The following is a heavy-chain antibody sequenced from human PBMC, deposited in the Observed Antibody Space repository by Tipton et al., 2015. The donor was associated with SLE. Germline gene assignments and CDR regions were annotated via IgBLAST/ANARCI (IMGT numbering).Heavy chain of an antibody. V-gene: IGHV4-39*07. CDR1: GGSISSSSYY. Sequence: GLVKPSETLSLTCTVSGGSISSSSYYWGWIRQPPGKGLEWIGSIYYSGSTYYNPSLKSRVTISVDTSKNQFSLKLSSVTAADTAVYYCARLSRRHFDWSNGYDAFDIWGQGTMVTVSS. J-gene: IGHJ3*02. CDR3: ARLSRRHFDWSNGYDAFDI. CDR2: IYYSGST. D-gene: IGHD3-9*01.